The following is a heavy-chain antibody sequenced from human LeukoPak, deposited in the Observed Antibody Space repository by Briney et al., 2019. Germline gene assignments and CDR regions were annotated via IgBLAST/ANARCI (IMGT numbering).Heavy chain of an antibody. J-gene: IGHJ6*02. D-gene: IGHD3-22*01. V-gene: IGHV4-34*01. CDR2: INHSGST. CDR1: GGSFSGYY. Sequence: KPSETLSLTCAVYGGSFSGYYWSWIRQPPGKGLEWIGEINHSGSTNYNPSLKSRVTISVDTSKNQFSLKLSSVTAADTAVYYCARPYYYDSSGQKYYYYGMDVWGQGTTVTVSS. CDR3: ARPYYYDSSGQKYYYYGMDV.